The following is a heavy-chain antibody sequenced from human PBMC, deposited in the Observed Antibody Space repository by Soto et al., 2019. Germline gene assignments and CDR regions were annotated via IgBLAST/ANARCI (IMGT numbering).Heavy chain of an antibody. V-gene: IGHV4-59*01. D-gene: IGHD1-26*01. Sequence: QVQLQESGPGLVKPSETLSLTCTVSGGSISSYYWSWIRQPPGKGLEWIGYTYYSGSTNYNPYLKSRVTISVDTTKNQFALKLSSVTAADTAVYYCARDSNSGRNYYYYGMDVWGQGTTVTVSS. CDR1: GGSISSYY. CDR3: ARDSNSGRNYYYYGMDV. CDR2: TYYSGST. J-gene: IGHJ6*02.